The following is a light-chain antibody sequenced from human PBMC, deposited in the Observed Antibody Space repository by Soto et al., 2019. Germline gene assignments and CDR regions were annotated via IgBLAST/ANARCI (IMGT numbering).Light chain of an antibody. J-gene: IGLJ1*01. CDR2: EIT. CDR3: VSFTTSTSYV. CDR1: SSDVGAYIY. Sequence: QSAVTHPASVSGSPGQSITISCTGTSSDVGAYIYVSWYQQHPGKAPKLMIYEITNRPSGVSNRFSGSKSGNTASLTISGLQAEDEADYYCVSFTTSTSYVFGPGPKATVL. V-gene: IGLV2-14*01.